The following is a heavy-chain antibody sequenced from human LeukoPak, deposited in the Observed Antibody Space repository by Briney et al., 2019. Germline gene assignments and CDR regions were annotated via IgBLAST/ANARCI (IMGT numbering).Heavy chain of an antibody. J-gene: IGHJ4*02. CDR1: GFTFSSYS. V-gene: IGHV3-21*01. CDR2: ISSSSTYI. Sequence: PGGSLRLSCAASGFTFSSYSMNWVRQAPGKGLEWVSFISSSSTYIYYADSMKGRFTISRDNAKNSLFLQMNSLRGEDTAVYYCARHLNYYLDYWGQGTLVTVSS. CDR3: ARHLNYYLDY. D-gene: IGHD3-10*01.